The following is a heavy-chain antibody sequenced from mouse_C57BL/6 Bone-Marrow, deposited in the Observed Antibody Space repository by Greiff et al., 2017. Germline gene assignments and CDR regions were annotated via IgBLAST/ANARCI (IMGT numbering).Heavy chain of an antibody. CDR3: TIYYGNPFDY. CDR1: GFNIKDDY. D-gene: IGHD2-1*01. V-gene: IGHV14-4*01. CDR2: IDPENGDT. Sequence: VQLQQSGAELVRPGASVKLSCTASGFNIKDDYMHWVKQRPEQGLEWIGWIDPENGDTEYASKFQGKATITADTSSNTAYLQLSSLTSEDTAVYYCTIYYGNPFDYWGQDTTLTVSS. J-gene: IGHJ2*01.